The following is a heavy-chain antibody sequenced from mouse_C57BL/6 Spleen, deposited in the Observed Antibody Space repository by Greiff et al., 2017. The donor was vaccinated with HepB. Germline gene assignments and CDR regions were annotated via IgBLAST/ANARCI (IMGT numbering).Heavy chain of an antibody. Sequence: EVQLQQSGAELVKPGASVKLSCTASGFNIKDYYMHWVKQRTEQGLEWIGRIDPEDGETKYAPIFQGKATITADTSSNTAYLQLSSLTSEDTAVYYCARGSSSSYAMDYWGQGTSVTVSS. D-gene: IGHD1-1*01. J-gene: IGHJ4*01. V-gene: IGHV14-2*01. CDR1: GFNIKDYY. CDR3: ARGSSSSYAMDY. CDR2: IDPEDGET.